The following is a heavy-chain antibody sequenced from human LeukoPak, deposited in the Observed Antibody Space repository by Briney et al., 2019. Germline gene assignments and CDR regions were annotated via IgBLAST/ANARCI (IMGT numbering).Heavy chain of an antibody. J-gene: IGHJ4*02. D-gene: IGHD3-22*01. CDR2: ISGSGGST. Sequence: RGSLRLSCAASGFTFSSYAMSWVRQAPGKGLEWVSAISGSGGSTYYADSVKGRFTISRDNSKNTLYLQMNSLRAEDTAVYYCAKDPPLPYYYDSSGYALGFDYWGQGTLGTASS. CDR3: AKDPPLPYYYDSSGYALGFDY. V-gene: IGHV3-23*01. CDR1: GFTFSSYA.